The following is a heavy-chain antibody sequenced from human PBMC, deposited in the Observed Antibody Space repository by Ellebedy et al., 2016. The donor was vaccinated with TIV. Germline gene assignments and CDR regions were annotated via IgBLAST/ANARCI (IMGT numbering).Heavy chain of an antibody. D-gene: IGHD4-17*01. V-gene: IGHV3-66*01. CDR2: IYSGGGT. CDR1: GFTVSSNY. J-gene: IGHJ4*02. Sequence: GESLKISCAASGFTVSSNYMRWVRQAPGKGLEWVSIIYSGGGTYYADSVKGSFTISRDNSKNTLYLQMNSLRAEDTAVYYCASRPNGDFHFLDYWGQGTLVTVSS. CDR3: ASRPNGDFHFLDY.